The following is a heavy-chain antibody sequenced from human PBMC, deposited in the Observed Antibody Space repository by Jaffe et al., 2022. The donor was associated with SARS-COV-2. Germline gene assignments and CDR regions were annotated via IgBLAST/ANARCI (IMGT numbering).Heavy chain of an antibody. CDR2: VSYSGGT. J-gene: IGHJ6*03. CDR1: GDSVTSGAYY. V-gene: IGHV4-39*01. D-gene: IGHD3-10*01. CDR3: ARLPMGLKRGSGGSLWSSGTSWESKYYYYMDV. Sequence: QLQLQESGPGLVKPSETLSLTCTVSGDSVTSGAYYWGWIRQPPGKGLEWIGSVSYSGGTHYNPSLKSRVAMSVDTSKDQFSLRLTSVSAADTAVYHCARLPMGLKRGSGGSLWSSGTSWESKYYYYMDVWGKGITVTVSS.